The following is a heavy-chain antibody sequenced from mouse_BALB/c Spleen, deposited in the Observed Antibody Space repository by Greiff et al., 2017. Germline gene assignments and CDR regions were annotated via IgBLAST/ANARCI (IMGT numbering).Heavy chain of an antibody. Sequence: QVQLQQSGPGLVAPSQSLSITCTVSGFSLTSYDISWIRQPPGKGLEWLGVIWTGGGTNYNSAFMSRLSISKDNSKSQVFLKMNSLQTDDTAIYYCVSYDSLAYWGQGTLVTVSA. CDR3: VSYDSLAY. J-gene: IGHJ3*01. CDR2: IWTGGGT. V-gene: IGHV2-9-2*01. D-gene: IGHD2-4*01. CDR1: GFSLTSYD.